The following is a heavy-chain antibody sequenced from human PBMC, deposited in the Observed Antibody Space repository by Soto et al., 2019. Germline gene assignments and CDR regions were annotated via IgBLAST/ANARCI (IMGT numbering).Heavy chain of an antibody. CDR1: GFTISSNW. CDR2: VDNGGTGT. J-gene: IGHJ4*02. Sequence: VQLVESGGGLVQPGGSLRLSCAASGFTISSNWMHWVRQAPGQGLVWVARVDNGGTGTSYAESVKGRFTISRDTAKNMVYLQMNSLRAEDTALYYCTTVFDFWGQGTLVTVSS. V-gene: IGHV3-74*01. CDR3: TTVFDF.